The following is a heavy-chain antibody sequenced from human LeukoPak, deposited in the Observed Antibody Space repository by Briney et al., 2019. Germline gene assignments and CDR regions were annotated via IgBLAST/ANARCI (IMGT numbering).Heavy chain of an antibody. D-gene: IGHD1-1*01. J-gene: IGHJ5*02. CDR1: GLSFSSYS. CDR3: ARVTGTTAGDH. Sequence: GGSLRVSCAASGLSFSSYSMDWVRQAPGKGLEWVSSISSGSTSIYYADSVKGRFTISRDNAKNSLYLQMNSLRAEDTAVYYCARVTGTTAGDHWGQGTLVSVSS. CDR2: ISSGSTSI. V-gene: IGHV3-21*01.